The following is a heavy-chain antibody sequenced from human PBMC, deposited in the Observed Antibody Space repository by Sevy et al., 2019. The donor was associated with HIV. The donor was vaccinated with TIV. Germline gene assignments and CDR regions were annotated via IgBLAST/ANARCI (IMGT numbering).Heavy chain of an antibody. CDR1: GFIFSNYP. CDR3: AKSYCSTITCYDDDFWNPYYFYGLDV. D-gene: IGHD2-2*01. Sequence: GGSLRLSCAASGFIFSNYPMSWVRHSPGKGLEWVSDISAGGTTTYYADSVEGRFTISRDNSKNTVSLQMNSLGAQATAIYYCAKSYCSTITCYDDDFWNPYYFYGLDVWGQGISVTVSS. CDR2: ISAGGTTT. J-gene: IGHJ6*02. V-gene: IGHV3-23*01.